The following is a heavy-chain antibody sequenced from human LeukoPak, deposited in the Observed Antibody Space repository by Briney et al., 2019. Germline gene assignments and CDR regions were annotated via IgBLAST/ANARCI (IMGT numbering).Heavy chain of an antibody. CDR3: ARDYADYVGYFFFDY. J-gene: IGHJ4*02. CDR2: ISGDGKNT. D-gene: IGHD4-17*01. CDR1: GFTFNNYA. V-gene: IGHV3-23*01. Sequence: GGSLRLSCAASGFTFNNYAMNWVRQAPGKGLEWVSCISGDGKNTYYADSAKGLFTISRDNSQNTLYLQMNSLRAEDTAVYYCARDYADYVGYFFFDYWGQGTLVTVSS.